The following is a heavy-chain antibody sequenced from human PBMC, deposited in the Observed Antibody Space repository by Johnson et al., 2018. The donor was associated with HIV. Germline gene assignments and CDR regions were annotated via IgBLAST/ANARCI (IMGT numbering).Heavy chain of an antibody. V-gene: IGHV3-30*04. CDR1: GFTFSSYA. Sequence: QMLLVESGGGVVQPGRSLRLSCAASGFTFSSYAMHWVRQAPGKGLEWVAVISYDGSNKYYADSVKGRFTISRDNSKNTLYLQMNSLRAEDTAVYYCAKHPEAFETGGQGKMVTVS. CDR2: ISYDGSNK. CDR3: AKHPEAFET. J-gene: IGHJ3*02.